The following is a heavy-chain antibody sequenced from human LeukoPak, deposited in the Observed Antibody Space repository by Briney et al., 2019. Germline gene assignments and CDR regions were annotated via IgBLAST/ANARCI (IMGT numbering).Heavy chain of an antibody. V-gene: IGHV3-23*01. Sequence: GGSLRLSCAASGFTFSSSAMTWVRQAPGKGLEWLSAISTSGGDTIYTDPVKGRFTISRDNSKSTMYLQMNTLRAEGTATYYCTKGGNYAPLDYWGQGTLVTVSS. CDR1: GFTFSSSA. CDR2: ISTSGGDT. D-gene: IGHD1-7*01. J-gene: IGHJ4*02. CDR3: TKGGNYAPLDY.